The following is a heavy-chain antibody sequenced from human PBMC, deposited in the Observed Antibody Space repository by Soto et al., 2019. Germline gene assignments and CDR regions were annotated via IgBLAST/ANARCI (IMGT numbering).Heavy chain of an antibody. Sequence: ASVKVSCKASGGTFSSYAISWVRQAPGQGLEWMGWISGYNDNTKHAQKFQGRVIMTADTSTSTAYLELRTLTSDDTAVYYCAREYCTSTSCYGVDYWGQGTLVTVSS. CDR1: GGTFSSYA. D-gene: IGHD2-2*01. CDR3: AREYCTSTSCYGVDY. CDR2: ISGYNDNT. J-gene: IGHJ4*02. V-gene: IGHV1-18*01.